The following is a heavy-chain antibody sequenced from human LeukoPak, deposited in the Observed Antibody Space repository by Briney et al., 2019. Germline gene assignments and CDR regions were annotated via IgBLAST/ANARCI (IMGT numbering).Heavy chain of an antibody. V-gene: IGHV4-59*06. CDR3: ARDQFGSGSDFDY. Sequence: PSETLSLTCTVSGGSISSYYWSWIRQHPGKGLEWIGYIYYSGSTYYNPSLKSRVTISVDTSKNQFSLKLSSVTAADTAVYYCARDQFGSGSDFDYWGQGTLVTVSS. D-gene: IGHD3-10*01. CDR1: GGSISSYY. J-gene: IGHJ4*02. CDR2: IYYSGST.